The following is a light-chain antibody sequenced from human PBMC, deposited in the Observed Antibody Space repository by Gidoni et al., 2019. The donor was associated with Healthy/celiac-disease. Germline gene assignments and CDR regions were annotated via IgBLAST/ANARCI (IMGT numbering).Light chain of an antibody. CDR2: GAS. J-gene: IGKJ2*01. V-gene: IGKV3-20*01. Sequence: EIVLTQSPGTLSLSPGERATLSCRASQSVSSSYLAWYQQKPGQAPRLLIYGASSRATGIPGRFSGSGSGTDFTLTISRLEPEDFAVYYCQQYGSSPPYTFXQXTKLEIK. CDR1: QSVSSSY. CDR3: QQYGSSPPYT.